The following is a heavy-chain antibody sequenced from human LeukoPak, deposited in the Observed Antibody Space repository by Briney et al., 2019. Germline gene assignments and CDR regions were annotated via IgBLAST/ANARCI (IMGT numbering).Heavy chain of an antibody. Sequence: GGSLRLSCAASGFTFSTYAMSWVRQTPERGLEWVSAISDTGGNTFYADSVKGRFTISRDNSKNTLYLQMNSLRAEDTAIYYCAKGRTDDYWGQGTLVTVSS. D-gene: IGHD1/OR15-1a*01. CDR3: AKGRTDDY. CDR2: ISDTGGNT. CDR1: GFTFSTYA. J-gene: IGHJ4*02. V-gene: IGHV3-23*01.